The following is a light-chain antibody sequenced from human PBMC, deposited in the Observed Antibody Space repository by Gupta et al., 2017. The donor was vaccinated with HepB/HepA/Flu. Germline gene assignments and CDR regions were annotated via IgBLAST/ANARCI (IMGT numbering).Light chain of an antibody. Sequence: EIVMTQSPATLSVSPGERATLSCRASQSVSSNLAWYQQKPGQAPRLLIYGASTRATGIPARFSGSASGTEFTLTISSLQSEDFAVYYCQQYNNWPPSTFGQGTKLEI. CDR3: QQYNNWPPST. V-gene: IGKV3-15*01. J-gene: IGKJ2*01. CDR1: QSVSSN. CDR2: GAS.